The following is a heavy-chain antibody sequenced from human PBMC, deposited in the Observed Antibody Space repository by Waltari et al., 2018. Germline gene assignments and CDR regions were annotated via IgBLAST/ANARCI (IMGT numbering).Heavy chain of an antibody. J-gene: IGHJ4*02. CDR1: GGTFRSYA. D-gene: IGHD3-22*01. Sequence: QVQLVQSGAEVKKPGSSVKVSCKASGGTFRSYAISWVRPAPRQGLEWMGGIIPIFGTANYAQKFQGRVTITADESTSTAYMELSSLRSEDTAVYYCASGTYYYDSSGYWPIDYWGQGTLVTVSS. V-gene: IGHV1-69*12. CDR3: ASGTYYYDSSGYWPIDY. CDR2: IIPIFGTA.